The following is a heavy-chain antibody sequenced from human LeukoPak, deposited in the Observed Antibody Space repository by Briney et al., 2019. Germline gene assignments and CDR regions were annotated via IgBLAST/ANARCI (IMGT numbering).Heavy chain of an antibody. Sequence: GESPKISCQASGYSFTTLYISWVRQMPGKGLEWMGRIDPSDSYTDYSPAFEGHVTISVDQSINTAFLQWSSLKASDTAMYYCARQIEAGATSPFDYWGQGTLVTVFS. CDR1: GYSFTTLY. J-gene: IGHJ4*02. D-gene: IGHD1-26*01. V-gene: IGHV5-10-1*01. CDR2: IDPSDSYT. CDR3: ARQIEAGATSPFDY.